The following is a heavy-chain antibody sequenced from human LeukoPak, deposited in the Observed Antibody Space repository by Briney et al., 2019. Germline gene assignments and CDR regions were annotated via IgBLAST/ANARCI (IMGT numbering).Heavy chain of an antibody. Sequence: GGSLRLSCAASGFTFSSYWMSWVRQAPGKGLEWVSAISGSGGSTYYADSVKGRFTISRDNSKNTLYLQMNSLRAEDTAVYYCANQDIVVVPAADKYYFDYWGQGTLVTVSS. V-gene: IGHV3-23*01. CDR3: ANQDIVVVPAADKYYFDY. J-gene: IGHJ4*02. D-gene: IGHD2-2*01. CDR2: ISGSGGST. CDR1: GFTFSSYW.